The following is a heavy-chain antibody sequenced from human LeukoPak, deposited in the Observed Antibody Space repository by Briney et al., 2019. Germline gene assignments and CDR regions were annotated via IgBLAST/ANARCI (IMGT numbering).Heavy chain of an antibody. J-gene: IGHJ4*02. D-gene: IGHD5-18*01. Sequence: GGSLRLSCAASGFTFSSYAMHWVRQAPGKGLEYVSAISSNGGSTYYANSVKGRFTISRHNSKNTLYLQMGSLRAEDMAVYYCARVGGYSYGPEHLDYWGQGTLVTVSS. V-gene: IGHV3-64*01. CDR3: ARVGGYSYGPEHLDY. CDR2: ISSNGGST. CDR1: GFTFSSYA.